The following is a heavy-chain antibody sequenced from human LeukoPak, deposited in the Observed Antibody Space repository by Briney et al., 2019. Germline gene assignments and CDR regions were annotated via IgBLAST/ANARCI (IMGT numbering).Heavy chain of an antibody. CDR3: ARDGGAATPYDH. J-gene: IGHJ4*02. D-gene: IGHD2-15*01. CDR2: ITNDESSA. V-gene: IGHV3-74*01. CDR1: GFTFSTYW. Sequence: GGSLRLSCVASGFTFSTYWIHWVRQAPGKGLVWVSRITNDESSANYAVSVNGRFIISRDNAKSTVYLQMNSLTAEDTAVYYCARDGGAATPYDHWGQGTLVTVSS.